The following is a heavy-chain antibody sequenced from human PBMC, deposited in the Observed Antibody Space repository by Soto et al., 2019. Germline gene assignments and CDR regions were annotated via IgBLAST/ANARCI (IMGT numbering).Heavy chain of an antibody. V-gene: IGHV4-39*02. CDR3: AREGGGYCSWGRCQVDY. D-gene: IGHD2-15*01. CDR2: IYYRGNT. Sequence: QLQLQESGPGLVKPSETLSLTCTVSGGSISSSSYYWGWIRQPPGKGLEWIGSIYYRGNTSYNPCFKIRVTISVDTSKHEFSVQRSSVTAAVTALYYCAREGGGYCSWGRCQVDYWGQGTLVTVSS. CDR1: GGSISSSSYY. J-gene: IGHJ4*02.